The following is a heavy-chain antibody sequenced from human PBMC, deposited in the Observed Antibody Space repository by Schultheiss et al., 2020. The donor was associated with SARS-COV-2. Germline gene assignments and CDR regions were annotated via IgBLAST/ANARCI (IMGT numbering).Heavy chain of an antibody. CDR2: ISGSGGST. V-gene: IGHV3-23*01. D-gene: IGHD2-2*01. Sequence: GGSLRLSCAASGFTFSSYAMSWVRQAPGKGLEWVSAISGSGGSTYYADSVKGRFTISRDNSKNTLYLQMNSLRAEDTAVYYCARDFLRRPKDLHCSSTSCYYGYYYYMDVWGKGTTVTVSS. CDR1: GFTFSSYA. J-gene: IGHJ6*03. CDR3: ARDFLRRPKDLHCSSTSCYYGYYYYMDV.